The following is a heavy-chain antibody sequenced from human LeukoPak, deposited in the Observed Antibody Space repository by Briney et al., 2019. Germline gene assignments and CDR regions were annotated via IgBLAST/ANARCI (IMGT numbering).Heavy chain of an antibody. D-gene: IGHD1-26*01. CDR1: RFTLSTYW. J-gene: IGHJ6*02. V-gene: IGHV3-7*01. CDR3: ARGHVGSYAYYYYYGMDV. Sequence: GGSLRLSCAASRFTLSTYWMSWVRQAPGKGLEWVAHIKQDGSQEYYVDSVKGRFTISRDSAKNSLYLQMNSLRAEDTAVYYCARGHVGSYAYYYYYGMDVWGQGTTVTVSS. CDR2: IKQDGSQE.